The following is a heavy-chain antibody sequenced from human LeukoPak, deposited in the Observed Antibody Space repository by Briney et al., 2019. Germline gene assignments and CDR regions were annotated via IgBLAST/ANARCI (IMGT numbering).Heavy chain of an antibody. CDR3: ARDPFSPYYDFWSGYPVDAFVI. J-gene: IGHJ3*02. Sequence: ASVKVSCKASGYTFTSYGISWVRQAPGQGLEWMGWISAYNGNTNYAQKLQGRVTMTTDTSTSTAYMELRSLRSDDTAVYYCARDPFSPYYDFWSGYPVDAFVIWGQGTMVTVSS. CDR1: GYTFTSYG. CDR2: ISAYNGNT. D-gene: IGHD3-3*01. V-gene: IGHV1-18*01.